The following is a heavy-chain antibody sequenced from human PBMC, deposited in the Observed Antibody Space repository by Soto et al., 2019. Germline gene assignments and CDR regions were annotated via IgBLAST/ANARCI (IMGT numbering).Heavy chain of an antibody. J-gene: IGHJ4*02. Sequence: SDTLSLTCTVSGGSISSYYWSWIRQPPGKGLEWIGYIYYSGSTNYNPSLKSRVTISVDTSKNQFSLKLSSVTAADTAVYYCARAGLTLFGVVRPAYWGRGAVVIGSS. V-gene: IGHV4-59*01. CDR2: IYYSGST. CDR3: ARAGLTLFGVVRPAY. CDR1: GGSISSYY. D-gene: IGHD3-3*01.